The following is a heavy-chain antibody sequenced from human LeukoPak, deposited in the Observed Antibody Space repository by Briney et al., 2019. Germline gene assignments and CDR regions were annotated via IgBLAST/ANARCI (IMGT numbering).Heavy chain of an antibody. CDR1: RFTLSSYA. CDR2: ISGSGGST. D-gene: IGHD2-2*01. CDR3: AKVSVPAAMGRFGY. Sequence: PGGSLRLSCAASRFTLSSYAMSWVRQAPGKGLEWVSTISGSGGSTYYADSVKGRFTISRDNSKNTLYLQMNSLRAEDTAVYYCAKVSVPAAMGRFGYWGQGTLVTVSS. J-gene: IGHJ4*02. V-gene: IGHV3-23*01.